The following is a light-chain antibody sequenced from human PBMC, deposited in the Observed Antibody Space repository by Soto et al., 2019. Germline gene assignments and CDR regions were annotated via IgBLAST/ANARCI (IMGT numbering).Light chain of an antibody. CDR3: QQANSFPYT. V-gene: IGKV1-27*01. CDR1: QGIGNY. Sequence: DIQVTQSPSSLSASVGDRVTITCRASQGIGNYLAWYQQKPGKVPKLLLYGASTLQSGVPSRFSGSGSGTDFTLTISSLQPEDVATYYCQQANSFPYTFGQGTKVDMK. CDR2: GAS. J-gene: IGKJ2*01.